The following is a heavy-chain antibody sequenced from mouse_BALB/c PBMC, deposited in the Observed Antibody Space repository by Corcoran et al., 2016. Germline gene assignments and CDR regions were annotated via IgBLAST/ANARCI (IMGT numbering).Heavy chain of an antibody. V-gene: IGHV1S34*01. CDR2: ISCYNGAT. CDR1: GYSFTGYY. CDR3: ARRDYEYWYFDV. D-gene: IGHD2-4*01. J-gene: IGHJ1*01. Sequence: LVKTGASVKISCKASGYSFTGYYMHWVKQSHGKSLEWIGYISCYNGATSYNQKFKGKATFTVDTSSSTAYMQFNSLTSEDSAVYYCARRDYEYWYFDVWGAGTTVTVSS.